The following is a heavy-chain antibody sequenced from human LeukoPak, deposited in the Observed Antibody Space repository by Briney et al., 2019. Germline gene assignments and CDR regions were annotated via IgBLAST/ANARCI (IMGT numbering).Heavy chain of an antibody. D-gene: IGHD2-15*01. J-gene: IGHJ4*02. CDR2: IRYDGSNK. CDR1: GFTFSRYS. CDR3: ANEGYCSGGSCRPIDY. Sequence: GGSLRLSCAASGFTFSRYSMNWVRQAPGKGLEWVAFIRYDGSNKYYADSVKGRFTISRDNSKNTLYLQMNSLRAEDTAVYYCANEGYCSGGSCRPIDYWGQGTLVTVSS. V-gene: IGHV3-30*02.